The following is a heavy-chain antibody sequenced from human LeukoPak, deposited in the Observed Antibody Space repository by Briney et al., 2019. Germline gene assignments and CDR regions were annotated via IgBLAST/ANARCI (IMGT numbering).Heavy chain of an antibody. D-gene: IGHD4-11*01. J-gene: IGHJ3*01. V-gene: IGHV4-34*01. CDR2: ITYSGST. CDR3: ARSHDYSTSLAFDV. Sequence: NPSETLSLTCADYGGSFSGYYWSWIRQPPGKGLEWIGEITYSGSTNYNPSLKSRVTISVDTSKNQFSLKLPSVTAADTAVYYCARSHDYSTSLAFDVWGQGTMVTVSS. CDR1: GGSFSGYY.